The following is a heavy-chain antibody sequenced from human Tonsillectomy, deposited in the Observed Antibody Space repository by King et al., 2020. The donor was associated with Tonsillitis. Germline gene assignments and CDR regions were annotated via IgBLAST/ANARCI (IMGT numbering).Heavy chain of an antibody. CDR3: GREFWGAFDI. CDR1: GFTFSDYY. D-gene: IGHD7-27*01. J-gene: IGHJ3*02. Sequence: VQLVQSGGGLVKPGGFLGLSCAASGFTFSDYYMSWIRQAPGKGLEWISFINPSGTNTNYVDSVRGRFTISRDNAKNSMFLQMNSLRAEDTGVYYCGREFWGAFDIWGQGTMVTVSS. V-gene: IGHV3-11*06. CDR2: INPSGTNT.